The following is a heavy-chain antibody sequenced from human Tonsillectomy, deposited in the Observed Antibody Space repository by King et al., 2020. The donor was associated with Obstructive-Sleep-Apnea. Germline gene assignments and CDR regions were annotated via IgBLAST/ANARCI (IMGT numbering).Heavy chain of an antibody. CDR2: INHSGST. CDR3: ARGEDYYDSSGYHR. V-gene: IGHV4-34*01. J-gene: IGHJ5*02. CDR1: GGSFSGYY. Sequence: VQLQQWGAGLLKPSETLSLTCAVYGGSFSGYYWSWIRQPPGKGLEWIGEINHSGSTNYNPSLKSRGTISVDTSKNQFSLKLSSVTAADTAVYYCARGEDYYDSSGYHRWGQGTLVTVSS. D-gene: IGHD3-22*01.